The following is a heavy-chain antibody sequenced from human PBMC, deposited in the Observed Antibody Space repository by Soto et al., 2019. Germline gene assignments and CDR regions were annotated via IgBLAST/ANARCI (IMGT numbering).Heavy chain of an antibody. CDR1: GFVLSSYA. J-gene: IGHJ6*02. V-gene: IGHV3-23*01. CDR2: LSAPGVTT. CDR3: AKDTTYYYDTRGQPDAMDV. D-gene: IGHD3-22*01. Sequence: PGGSLRLSCAASGFVLSSYAMTWVRQAPGKGLEWVSTLSAPGVTTYYADSVQGRFTISRDNSKNTLYLLMDSLRAEDTAVYYCAKDTTYYYDTRGQPDAMDVWGQGNRVTVSS.